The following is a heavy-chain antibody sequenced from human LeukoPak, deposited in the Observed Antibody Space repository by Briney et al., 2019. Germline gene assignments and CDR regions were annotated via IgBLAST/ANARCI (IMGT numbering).Heavy chain of an antibody. D-gene: IGHD5-18*01. CDR1: GFTFSSYE. CDR2: ISNSGTAI. CDR3: ARAGYSMDTEYFQH. V-gene: IGHV3-48*03. Sequence: GGSLRLSCAASGFTFSSYEMNWVRQAPGKGLEWVSYISNSGTAIYYADSVKGRFTISRDNAKSSLYLQMNSLRAEDAAVYYCARAGYSMDTEYFQHWGQGTLVTVSS. J-gene: IGHJ1*01.